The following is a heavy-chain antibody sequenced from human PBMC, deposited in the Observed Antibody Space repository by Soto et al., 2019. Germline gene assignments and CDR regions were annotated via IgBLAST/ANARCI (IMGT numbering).Heavy chain of an antibody. CDR3: AREPGYGDYQAFDI. CDR1: GGTFSSYT. V-gene: IGHV1-69*04. D-gene: IGHD4-17*01. Sequence: SVKVSCKASGGTFSSYTISWVRQAPGQGLEWMGRIIPILGIANYAQKFQGRVTITADKSTSTAYMELSSLRSEDTAVYYCAREPGYGDYQAFDIWGQGTMVTVSS. J-gene: IGHJ3*02. CDR2: IIPILGIA.